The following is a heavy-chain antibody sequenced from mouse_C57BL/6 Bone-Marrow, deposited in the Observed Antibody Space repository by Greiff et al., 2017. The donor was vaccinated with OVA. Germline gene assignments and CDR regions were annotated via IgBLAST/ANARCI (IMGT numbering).Heavy chain of an antibody. D-gene: IGHD5-1*01. Sequence: EVKLVESGGDLVKPGGSLKLSCAASGFTFSSYGMSWVRQTPDKRLEWVATISSGGSYTYYPDSVKGRFTISRDNAKNTLYLQMSSLKSEDTAMYYCARRSTKDYAMDYWGQGTSVTVSS. CDR2: ISSGGSYT. V-gene: IGHV5-6*02. CDR3: ARRSTKDYAMDY. CDR1: GFTFSSYG. J-gene: IGHJ4*01.